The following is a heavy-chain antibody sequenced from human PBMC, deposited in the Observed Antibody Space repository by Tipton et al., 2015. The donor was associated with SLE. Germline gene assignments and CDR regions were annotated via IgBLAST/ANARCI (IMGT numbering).Heavy chain of an antibody. CDR2: INHSGST. CDR1: GGSFSGYY. D-gene: IGHD2-2*01. Sequence: TLSLTCAVYGGSFSGYYWSWIRQPPGKGLEWIGEINHSGSTNYNPSLKSRVTISVDTSKNQFSLKLSSVTAADTAVYYCAIRRGLYCSSTSCPVGFDPSGQGTLVTVSS. J-gene: IGHJ5*02. V-gene: IGHV4-34*01. CDR3: AIRRGLYCSSTSCPVGFDP.